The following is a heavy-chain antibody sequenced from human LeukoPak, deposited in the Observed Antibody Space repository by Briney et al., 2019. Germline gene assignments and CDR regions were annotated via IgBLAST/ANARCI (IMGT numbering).Heavy chain of an antibody. J-gene: IGHJ3*02. Sequence: SETLSLTCTVSGGSISSYYWSWIRQPPGKGLEWIGYIYYSGSTNYNPSLKSRISISVDTSRSQFSLKLSSVTAADTAVYYCARRRPRDGFDMWGQGTMVTVSS. V-gene: IGHV4-59*08. CDR3: ARRRPRDGFDM. CDR1: GGSISSYY. CDR2: IYYSGST. D-gene: IGHD6-6*01.